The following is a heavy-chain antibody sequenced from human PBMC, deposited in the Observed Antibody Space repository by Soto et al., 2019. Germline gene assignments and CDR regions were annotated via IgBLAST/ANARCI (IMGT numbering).Heavy chain of an antibody. V-gene: IGHV1-69*06. D-gene: IGHD5-12*01. CDR1: GGTFSSNP. Sequence: ASVKVSCKASGGTFSSNPISWMRQAPGQGLEWMGGTIPTFGAGSYAQRFQGRLTITADKSTNTAYMELSSLRPEDTAVYYCARRQTSGYNRYFDSWGQGTLVTVSS. CDR3: ARRQTSGYNRYFDS. CDR2: TIPTFGAG. J-gene: IGHJ4*02.